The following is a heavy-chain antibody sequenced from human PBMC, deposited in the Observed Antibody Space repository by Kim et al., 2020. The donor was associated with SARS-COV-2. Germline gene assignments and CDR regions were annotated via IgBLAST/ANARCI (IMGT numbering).Heavy chain of an antibody. D-gene: IGHD4-4*01. V-gene: IGHV4-31*03. CDR3: ARDRGGMTTVDY. J-gene: IGHJ4*02. CDR1: GGSISSGGYY. CDR2: IYYSGST. Sequence: SETLSLTCTVSGGSISSGGYYWSWIRQLPGKGLEWIGYIYYSGSTYYNPSLKSRITISVDTSKNQFSLKLGSVTAADTAVYYCARDRGGMTTVDYWGQGTLVTVSS.